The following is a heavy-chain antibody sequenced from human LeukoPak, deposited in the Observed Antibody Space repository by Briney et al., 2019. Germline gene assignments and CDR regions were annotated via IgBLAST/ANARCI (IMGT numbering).Heavy chain of an antibody. V-gene: IGHV4-34*01. J-gene: IGHJ6*03. Sequence: PSETLSLTCAVYGGSFSAYYWTWIRQTPGKGLEWIGEMNPSGSTNHNPSLKSRVTISVDTSKNQFSLKLSSVTAADTAVYYCARRRQDVTMIVVVMTAVSYYLDVWGKGTTVTVS. CDR1: GGSFSAYY. CDR3: ARRRQDVTMIVVVMTAVSYYLDV. D-gene: IGHD3-22*01. CDR2: MNPSGST.